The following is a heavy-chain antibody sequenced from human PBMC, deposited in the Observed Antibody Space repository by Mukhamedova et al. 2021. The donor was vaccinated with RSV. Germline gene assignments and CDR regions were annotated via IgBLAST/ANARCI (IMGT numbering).Heavy chain of an antibody. D-gene: IGHD1-26*01. CDR1: Y. CDR2: INHSGST. J-gene: IGHJ6*03. CDR3: AREVVGATTYYYYYYMDV. V-gene: IGHV4-34*01. Sequence: YWSWIRQPPGKGLEWIGEINHSGSTNYNPSLKSRVTISVDTSKNQFSLKLSSVTAADTAVYYCAREVVGATTYYYYYYMDVWGKG.